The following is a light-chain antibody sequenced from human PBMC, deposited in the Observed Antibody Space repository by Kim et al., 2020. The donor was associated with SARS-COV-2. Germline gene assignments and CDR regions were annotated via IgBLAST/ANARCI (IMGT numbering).Light chain of an antibody. V-gene: IGKV1-12*01. Sequence: ASVGDKVTITCRASQCISTWLAWYQQKPGKAPKLLIYAASDLQTGFPSRFSGSGSGTDFTLTINNLQPEDFATYSCQQSYSLPPTFGPGTKVDIK. J-gene: IGKJ3*01. CDR1: QCISTW. CDR2: AAS. CDR3: QQSYSLPPT.